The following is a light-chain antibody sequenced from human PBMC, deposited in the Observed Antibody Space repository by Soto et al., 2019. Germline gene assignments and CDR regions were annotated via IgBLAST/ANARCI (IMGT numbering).Light chain of an antibody. V-gene: IGLV1-44*01. Sequence: QAVVTLPPSTSGTPGQRVTMSCSGSNSNIGTNTVYWYQQLPGTAPKLLIQSDNRRPSGVPDRFSASKSGTSASLAISGLQSEDEADYYCAAWDDSRIVVLFGGGTKVTVL. CDR3: AAWDDSRIVVL. J-gene: IGLJ2*01. CDR1: NSNIGTNT. CDR2: SDN.